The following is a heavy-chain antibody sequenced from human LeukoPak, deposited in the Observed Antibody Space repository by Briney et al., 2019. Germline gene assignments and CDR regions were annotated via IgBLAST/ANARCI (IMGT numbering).Heavy chain of an antibody. J-gene: IGHJ1*01. Sequence: SETLSLTCTVSGGSISSYYWRWIRQPPGKGLEWIGDIYHTGSTYYNPSLKSRVTISVDTSKNQFSLKLSSVTAADTAVYYCAREGDSSSSGVAEYFQHWGQGTLVTVSS. CDR2: IYHTGST. CDR1: GGSISSYY. CDR3: AREGDSSSSGVAEYFQH. D-gene: IGHD6-6*01. V-gene: IGHV4-4*09.